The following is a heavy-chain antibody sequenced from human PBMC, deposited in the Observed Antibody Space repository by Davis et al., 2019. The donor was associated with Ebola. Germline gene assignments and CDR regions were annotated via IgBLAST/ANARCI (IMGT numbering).Heavy chain of an antibody. J-gene: IGHJ4*02. CDR3: AKGAGPFGVVDY. CDR2: IKQDGSEK. V-gene: IGHV3-7*01. Sequence: PGGSLRLSCVASGFTFNSYWMSWVRQAPGKGLEWVANIKQDGSEKYYADSVKGRFTISRDNSKNTLYLQMNSLRAEDTAVYYCAKGAGPFGVVDYWGQGTLVTVSS. D-gene: IGHD3-3*01. CDR1: GFTFNSYW.